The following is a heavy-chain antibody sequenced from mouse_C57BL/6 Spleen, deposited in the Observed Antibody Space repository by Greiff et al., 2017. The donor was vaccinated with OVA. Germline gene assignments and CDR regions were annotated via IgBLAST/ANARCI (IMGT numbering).Heavy chain of an antibody. CDR1: GYTFTSYW. CDR2: IDPSDSYT. V-gene: IGHV1-69*01. D-gene: IGHD2-1*01. J-gene: IGHJ1*03. Sequence: QVQLQQPGAELVMPGASVKLSCKASGYTFTSYWMHWVKQRPGQGLEWIGEIDPSDSYTNYNQKFKGKSTLTVDKSSSTAYMQLSSLTSEDSAVYYCARRGLYYGNWYFDVWGTGTTVTVSS. CDR3: ARRGLYYGNWYFDV.